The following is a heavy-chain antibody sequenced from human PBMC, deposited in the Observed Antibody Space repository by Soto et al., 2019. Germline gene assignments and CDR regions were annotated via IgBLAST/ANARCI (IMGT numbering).Heavy chain of an antibody. J-gene: IGHJ4*02. V-gene: IGHV1-2*04. CDR2: INPNSGGT. CDR1: GYTFTGYY. D-gene: IGHD6-13*01. CDR3: ARDLVAAGYYFYY. Sequence: ASVKVSCKASGYTFTGYYRHWVRQAPGQGLEWMGWINPNSGGTNYAQKFQGWVTMTRDTSISTAYMELSRLRSDDTAVYYCARDLVAAGYYFYYWGQGTLVTVAS.